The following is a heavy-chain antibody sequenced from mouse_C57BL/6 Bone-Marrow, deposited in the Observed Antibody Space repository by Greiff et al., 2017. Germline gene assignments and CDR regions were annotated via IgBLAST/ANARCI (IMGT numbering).Heavy chain of an antibody. Sequence: EVKLMESGGGLVKPGGSLKLSCAASGFTFSSYTMSWVRQTPEKRLEWVATISGGGGNTYYPDSVKGRFAISRDNAKNTLYLQMSSLRSEDTALYYCARRDFYGSSSWFAYWGQGTLVTVSA. V-gene: IGHV5-9*01. D-gene: IGHD1-1*01. J-gene: IGHJ3*01. CDR3: ARRDFYGSSSWFAY. CDR1: GFTFSSYT. CDR2: ISGGGGNT.